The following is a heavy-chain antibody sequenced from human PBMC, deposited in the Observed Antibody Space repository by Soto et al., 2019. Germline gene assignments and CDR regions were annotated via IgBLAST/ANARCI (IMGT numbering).Heavy chain of an antibody. V-gene: IGHV4-34*01. J-gene: IGHJ4*02. D-gene: IGHD3-9*01. Sequence: SETLSLTGAVYVGSFSGYYWSWIRQPPGKGLEWIGEINHSGSTNYNPSLKSRVTISVDTSKNQFSLKLSSVTAADTAVYYCARCRALRYFDWLYKPGFDYWGQGTLVTVSS. CDR2: INHSGST. CDR1: VGSFSGYY. CDR3: ARCRALRYFDWLYKPGFDY.